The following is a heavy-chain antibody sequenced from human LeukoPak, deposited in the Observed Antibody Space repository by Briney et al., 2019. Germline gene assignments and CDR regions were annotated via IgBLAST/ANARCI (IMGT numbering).Heavy chain of an antibody. Sequence: ASVKVSSKASGYTFTGYYMHWVRQAPGQGLEWMGWINPNSGGTNYAQKFQGRVTMTRDTSISTAYMELSRLRSDDTAVYYCARVGIFGVVISVPYFDYWGQGTLVTVSS. CDR3: ARVGIFGVVISVPYFDY. CDR2: INPNSGGT. D-gene: IGHD3-3*01. CDR1: GYTFTGYY. J-gene: IGHJ4*02. V-gene: IGHV1-2*02.